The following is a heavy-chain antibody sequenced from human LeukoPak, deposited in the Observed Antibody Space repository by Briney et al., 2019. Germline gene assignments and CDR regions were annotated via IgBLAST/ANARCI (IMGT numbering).Heavy chain of an antibody. V-gene: IGHV5-51*01. CDR2: IYPGDSDT. CDR1: GYSFTSYW. D-gene: IGHD3-22*01. CDR3: ARRHHLDSSGFHLDY. J-gene: IGHJ4*02. Sequence: GGSLKISCKGSGYSFTSYWIGWVRQMSGKGLEWMGIIYPGDSDTRYSPPFQGQVTISADKSISTAYLQWSSLKASDTAMYYCARRHHLDSSGFHLDYWGQGTLVTVAP.